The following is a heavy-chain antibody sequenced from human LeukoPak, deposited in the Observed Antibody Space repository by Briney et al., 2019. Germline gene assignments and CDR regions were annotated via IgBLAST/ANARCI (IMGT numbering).Heavy chain of an antibody. V-gene: IGHV1-69*13. CDR1: GGTFSSYD. D-gene: IGHD5-12*01. CDR3: ARVGQDIGTPSFDY. CDR2: IIPIFGTA. J-gene: IGHJ4*02. Sequence: ASVKVSCKASGGTFSSYDISWVRQAPGQGLEWTGGIIPIFGTANYAQKFQGRVTITADESTSTAYMELSSLRSEDTAVYYCARVGQDIGTPSFDYWGQGTLVTVSS.